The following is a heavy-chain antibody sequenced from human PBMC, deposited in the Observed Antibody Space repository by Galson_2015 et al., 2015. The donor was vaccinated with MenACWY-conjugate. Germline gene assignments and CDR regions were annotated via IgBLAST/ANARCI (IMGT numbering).Heavy chain of an antibody. D-gene: IGHD6-6*01. Sequence: QSGAEVKKPGESLKISCKTSGSSFTSYWIVWVRQLPGKGLELLGTMYPGDSDSRYSPPFQGQVTMSADQSINTAYLQWASLKSSDSAIYYCARRSARSHFDHWGQGTLVTVSS. V-gene: IGHV5-51*03. CDR1: GSSFTSYW. J-gene: IGHJ4*02. CDR3: ARRSARSHFDH. CDR2: MYPGDSDS.